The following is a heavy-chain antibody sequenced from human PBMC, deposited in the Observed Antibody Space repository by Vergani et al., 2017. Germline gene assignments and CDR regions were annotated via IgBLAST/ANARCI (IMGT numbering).Heavy chain of an antibody. J-gene: IGHJ6*02. Sequence: EVQLVESGGGVVQPGGSLRLSCAASGFTFDDYAMHWVRQAPGKGLEWVSLISGDGGSTYYADSVKGRFTISRDNSKNSLDLQMNSLRTEDTALYYCGKAREAHLRWYDYYGMDVWGQGTTVTVSS. D-gene: IGHD6-13*01. CDR3: GKAREAHLRWYDYYGMDV. V-gene: IGHV3-43*02. CDR2: ISGDGGST. CDR1: GFTFDDYA.